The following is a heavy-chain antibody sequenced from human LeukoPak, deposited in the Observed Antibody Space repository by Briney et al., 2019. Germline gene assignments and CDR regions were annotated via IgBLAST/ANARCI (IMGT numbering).Heavy chain of an antibody. CDR3: ARDPPSSTGGGY. V-gene: IGHV1-69*06. CDR1: GYTFTGNY. Sequence: ASVKVSCKASGYTFTGNYMHWVRQAPGQGLEWMGWINPIFGTANYAQKFQGRVTITADKSTSTAYMELSSLRSEDTAVYYCARDPPSSTGGGYWGQGTLVTVSS. J-gene: IGHJ4*02. CDR2: INPIFGTA. D-gene: IGHD6-13*01.